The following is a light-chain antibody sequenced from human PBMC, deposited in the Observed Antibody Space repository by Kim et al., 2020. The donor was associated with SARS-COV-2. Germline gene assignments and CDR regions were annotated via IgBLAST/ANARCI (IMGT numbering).Light chain of an antibody. J-gene: IGLJ3*02. CDR3: AVWDDSLNGWV. CDR1: SSNIGRRT. CDR2: SDD. V-gene: IGLV1-44*01. Sequence: GPRVRICCSDSSSNIGRRTVISYQHLPATAPKLLVYSDDQRPSGVPDRFFGSKSGTSASLAISGLQSDDEADYYCAVWDDSLNGWVFGGGTQLTVL.